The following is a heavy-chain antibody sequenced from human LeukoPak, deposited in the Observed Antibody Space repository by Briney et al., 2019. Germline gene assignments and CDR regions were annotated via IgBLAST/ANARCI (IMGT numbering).Heavy chain of an antibody. CDR2: IQNDGSNE. CDR3: ARRSAAKDAFDI. D-gene: IGHD6-25*01. J-gene: IGHJ3*02. CDR1: GFTFSSYG. V-gene: IGHV3-30*19. Sequence: GGSLRLSCAASGFTFSSYGMHWVRQAPGKGLEWVAYIQNDGSNEQYADSVKGRFSISRDSSKNILYLQMNSLRAEDTAVYYCARRSAAKDAFDIWGQGTMVTVSS.